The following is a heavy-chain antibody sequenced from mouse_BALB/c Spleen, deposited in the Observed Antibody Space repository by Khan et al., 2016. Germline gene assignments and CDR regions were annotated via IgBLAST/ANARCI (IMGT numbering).Heavy chain of an antibody. Sequence: QVQLKQSGAELVRPGASVKLSCRTSGYIFTNYWIHWVKQRSGQGLEWIARIYPGTDNTYYNEKLKDKATLTADRSSSTAYMQLSSLKSEDSAVXFSAREESLYYYVYWGQDTPHTVSS. J-gene: IGHJ2*01. V-gene: IGHV1-76*01. CDR1: GYIFTNYW. CDR3: AREESLYYYVY. CDR2: IYPGTDNT.